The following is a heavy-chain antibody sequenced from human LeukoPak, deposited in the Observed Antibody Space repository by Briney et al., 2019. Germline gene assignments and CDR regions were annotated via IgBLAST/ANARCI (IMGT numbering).Heavy chain of an antibody. CDR3: ARDGPPTFTVVTTPFDY. V-gene: IGHV1-46*01. CDR2: INPSGGST. Sequence: ASVKVSCEASGYTFTSYYMHWVRQAPGQGLEWMGIINPSGGSTSYAQKFQGRVTMTRDTSTSTVYMELSSLRSEDTAVYYCARDGPPTFTVVTTPFDYWGQGTLVTVSS. J-gene: IGHJ4*02. CDR1: GYTFTSYY. D-gene: IGHD4-23*01.